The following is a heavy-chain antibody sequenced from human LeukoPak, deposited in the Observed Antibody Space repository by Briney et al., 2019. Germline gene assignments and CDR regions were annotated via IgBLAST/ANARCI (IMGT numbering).Heavy chain of an antibody. V-gene: IGHV3-48*03. CDR3: ASFYDNSGRDY. D-gene: IGHD3-22*01. CDR2: IGSSGTTI. J-gene: IGHJ4*02. Sequence: PGGSLRLSCAASGFTFSSYEMNWVRQAPGKGLEWVSYIGSSGTTIYYADSVKGRFTISRDNAKNSLYLQMNSLRAEDTAVYYCASFYDNSGRDYWGQGTLVTVSS. CDR1: GFTFSSYE.